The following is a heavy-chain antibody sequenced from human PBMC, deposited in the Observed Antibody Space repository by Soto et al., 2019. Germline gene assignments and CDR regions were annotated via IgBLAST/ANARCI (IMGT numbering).Heavy chain of an antibody. CDR3: AKGNKVRGVIIIGIRWFDP. CDR2: ISGSGGST. V-gene: IGHV3-23*01. Sequence: GGSLRLSCAASGFTFSSYAMSWVRQAPGKGLEWVSAISGSGGSTYYADSVKGRFTISRDNSKNTLYLQMNSLRAEDTAVYYSAKGNKVRGVIIIGIRWFDPWGQGTLVTVSS. CDR1: GFTFSSYA. D-gene: IGHD3-10*01. J-gene: IGHJ5*02.